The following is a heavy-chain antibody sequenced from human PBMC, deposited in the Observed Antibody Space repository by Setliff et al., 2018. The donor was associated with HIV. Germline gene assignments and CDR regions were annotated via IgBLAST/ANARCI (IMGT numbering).Heavy chain of an antibody. CDR3: ATPPTYSYTSSGYSSLDY. CDR2: IIPIFGTA. D-gene: IGHD3-22*01. CDR1: GGTFSSYA. V-gene: IGHV1-69*13. J-gene: IGHJ4*02. Sequence: SVKVSCKASGGTFSSYAISWVRQAPGQGLEWMGGIIPIFGTANYAQKFQGRITITADDSTSTAYMELSSLRSEDTALYYCATPPTYSYTSSGYSSLDYWGQGTLVTVSS.